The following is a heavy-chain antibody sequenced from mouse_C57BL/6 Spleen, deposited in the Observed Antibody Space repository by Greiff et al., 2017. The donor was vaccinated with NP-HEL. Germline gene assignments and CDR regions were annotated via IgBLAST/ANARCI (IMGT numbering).Heavy chain of an antibody. CDR1: GYTFTSYW. V-gene: IGHV1-50*01. D-gene: IGHD1-1*01. CDR3: ASGYYGSSHWYFDV. J-gene: IGHJ1*03. CDR2: IDPSDSYT. Sequence: VQLQQSGAELVKPGASVKLSCKASGYTFTSYWMQWVKQRPGQGLEWIGEIDPSDSYTNYNQKFKGKATLTVDTSSSTAYMQLSSLTSEDSAVYYCASGYYGSSHWYFDVWGTGTTVTVSS.